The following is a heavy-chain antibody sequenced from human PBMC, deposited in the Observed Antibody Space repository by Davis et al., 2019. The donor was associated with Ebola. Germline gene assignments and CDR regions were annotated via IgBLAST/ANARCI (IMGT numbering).Heavy chain of an antibody. Sequence: GESLKISCAASGFTFSGSAMHWVRQASGKGLEWVGRIRSKANSYATAYAASVKGRFTISRDDSKNTAYLQMNSLKTEDTAVYYCTSRTGAFDYWGQGTLVTVSS. V-gene: IGHV3-73*01. CDR1: GFTFSGSA. CDR2: IRSKANSYAT. D-gene: IGHD7-27*01. CDR3: TSRTGAFDY. J-gene: IGHJ4*02.